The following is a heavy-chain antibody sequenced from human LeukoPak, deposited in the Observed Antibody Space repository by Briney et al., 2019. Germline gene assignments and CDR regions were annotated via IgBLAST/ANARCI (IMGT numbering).Heavy chain of an antibody. D-gene: IGHD4-11*01. CDR2: IIPIFGTA. CDR1: GRTFSSYA. V-gene: IGHV1-69*01. J-gene: IGHJ6*03. Sequence: SVKVSCKASGRTFSSYAISWVRQAPGQGLEWMGGIIPIFGTANYAQKFQGRVTITADESTSTAYMELSSLRSEDTAVYYRARVSSNYYYYYMDVWGKGTTVTVSS. CDR3: ARVSSNYYYYYMDV.